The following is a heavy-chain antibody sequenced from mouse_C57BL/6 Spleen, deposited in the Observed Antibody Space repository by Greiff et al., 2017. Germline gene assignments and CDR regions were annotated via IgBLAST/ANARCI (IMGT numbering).Heavy chain of an antibody. J-gene: IGHJ2*01. D-gene: IGHD2-3*01. CDR1: GYTFTDSY. CDR2: INPNNGGT. V-gene: IGHV1-26*01. Sequence: EVQLQQSGPELVKPGASVKISCKASGYTFTDSYMNWVKQSHGKSLEWIGDINPNNGGTSYNQKFKGKATLTVDKSSSTAYMELRSLTSEDSAVYYCARGAYDGYYPFDYWGQGTTLTVSS. CDR3: ARGAYDGYYPFDY.